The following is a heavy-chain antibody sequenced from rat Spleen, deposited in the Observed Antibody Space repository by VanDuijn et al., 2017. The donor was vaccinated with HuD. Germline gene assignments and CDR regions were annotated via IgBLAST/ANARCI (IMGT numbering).Heavy chain of an antibody. Sequence: EVQLVESGGGLVQPGRSLKLSCAASGFTFSDYYMAWVRQAPTEGLEWVATFSYDGTATYYRDSVKGRFTLSRDNAKSTLYLQMDSLRSEDTATYYCARHYYDGTYYYWYFDYWGQGVMVTVSS. D-gene: IGHD1-12*02. V-gene: IGHV5-17*01. CDR2: FSYDGTAT. CDR3: ARHYYDGTYYYWYFDY. J-gene: IGHJ2*01. CDR1: GFTFSDYY.